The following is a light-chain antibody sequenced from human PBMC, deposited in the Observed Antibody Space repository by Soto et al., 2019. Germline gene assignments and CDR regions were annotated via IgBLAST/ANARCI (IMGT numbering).Light chain of an antibody. V-gene: IGKV3-11*01. CDR1: QSVRSY. CDR2: DAS. Sequence: EIVLTQSPATLSFSPGERATLSCRASQSVRSYLAWYQQKPGQAPRLLIYDASNRATDIPARFSGSGSGTDFTLTISSLDPEDSAVYYCHQRSKWPLTFGGGTKVDIK. CDR3: HQRSKWPLT. J-gene: IGKJ4*01.